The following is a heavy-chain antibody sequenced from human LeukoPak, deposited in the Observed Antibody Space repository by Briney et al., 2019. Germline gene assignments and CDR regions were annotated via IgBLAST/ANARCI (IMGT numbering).Heavy chain of an antibody. D-gene: IGHD5-12*01. CDR1: GFTFSSYA. J-gene: IGHJ3*02. Sequence: GSLRLSCAASGFTFSSYAMHWVRQAPGKGLEWVAVISYDGSNKYYADSVKGRFTISRDNSKNTLYLQMNSLRAEDTAVYYCARVLGHSGYVGAFDIWGQGTMVTVSS. V-gene: IGHV3-30-3*01. CDR2: ISYDGSNK. CDR3: ARVLGHSGYVGAFDI.